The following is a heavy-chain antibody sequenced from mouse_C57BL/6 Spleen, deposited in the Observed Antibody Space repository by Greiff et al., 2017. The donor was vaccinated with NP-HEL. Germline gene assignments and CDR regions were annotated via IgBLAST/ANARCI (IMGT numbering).Heavy chain of an antibody. J-gene: IGHJ3*01. CDR2: IDPENGDT. CDR3: TFTTVVERTWFAY. V-gene: IGHV14-4*01. Sequence: EVQVVESGAELVRPGASVKLSCTASGFNIKDDYMHWVKQRPEQGLEWIGWIDPENGDTEYASKFQGKATITADTSSNTAYLQLSSLTSEDTAVYYCTFTTVVERTWFAYWGQGTLVTVSA. CDR1: GFNIKDDY. D-gene: IGHD1-1*01.